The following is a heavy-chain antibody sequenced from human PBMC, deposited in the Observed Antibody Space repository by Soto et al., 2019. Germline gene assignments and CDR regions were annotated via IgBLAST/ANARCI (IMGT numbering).Heavy chain of an antibody. CDR3: VKDGAKRCLEWLGYYYYGIDV. J-gene: IGHJ6*02. V-gene: IGHV3-64D*08. D-gene: IGHD3-3*01. CDR1: GFTFSSYA. Sequence: PGGSLRLSCSASGFTFSSYAMHWVRQAPGKGLEYVSAISSNGGSTYYADSVKGRFTISRDNSKNTLYLQMSSLRAEDTAVYYCVKDGAKRCLEWLGYYYYGIDVRGQGTKVTVSS. CDR2: ISSNGGST.